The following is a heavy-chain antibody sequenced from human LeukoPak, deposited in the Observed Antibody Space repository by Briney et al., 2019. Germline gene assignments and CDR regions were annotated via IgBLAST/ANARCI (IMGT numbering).Heavy chain of an antibody. V-gene: IGHV3-74*01. Sequence: GGSLRLSCAASGFTFSSYWMYWVRQAPGKGLVWVSRINTDGSSTSYADSVKGRFTISRDNAKNTLYLQMNSLRAEDTAVYYCAREGYYYDSSGYYYADYWGQGTLVTVSS. D-gene: IGHD3-22*01. CDR3: AREGYYYDSSGYYYADY. CDR2: INTDGSST. J-gene: IGHJ4*02. CDR1: GFTFSSYW.